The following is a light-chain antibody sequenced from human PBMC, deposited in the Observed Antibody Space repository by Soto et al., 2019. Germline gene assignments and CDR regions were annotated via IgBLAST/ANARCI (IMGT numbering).Light chain of an antibody. V-gene: IGLV2-14*01. Sequence: QSVLTQPAPVSGSPGQSITISCTGASSDIGGYNYVSWYQQHPGKAPKFMIYDVSNRPSGVSNRFSGSKSGNTASLTISGLQAEDEADYYCCSYTTSNTRQIVFGTGTKHTVL. CDR3: CSYTTSNTRQIV. CDR2: DVS. J-gene: IGLJ1*01. CDR1: SSDIGGYNY.